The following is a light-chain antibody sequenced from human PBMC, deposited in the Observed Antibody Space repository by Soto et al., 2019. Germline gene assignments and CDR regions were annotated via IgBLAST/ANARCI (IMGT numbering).Light chain of an antibody. CDR1: QSVSRY. CDR2: DAS. Sequence: EIVLTQSPATLSLSPGERATLSCRASQSVSRYLAWYQQRPGQAPRLLIYDASNRATGIPARFSGSGSETDFNLTISSLEPEDSAVYYCQQRNNWPLTFGQGTKLEIK. CDR3: QQRNNWPLT. J-gene: IGKJ2*01. V-gene: IGKV3-11*01.